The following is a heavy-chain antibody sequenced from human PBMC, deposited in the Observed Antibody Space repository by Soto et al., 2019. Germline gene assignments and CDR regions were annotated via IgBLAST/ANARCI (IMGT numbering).Heavy chain of an antibody. Sequence: PGGSLRLSCAASGFTFSSYEMNWVRQAPGKGLEWVSYISSSGSTIYYADSVKGRFTISRDNAKNSLYLQMNSLRAEDTAVYYCAREWRHYYDSSGYLDYWGQGTLVTVSS. CDR1: GFTFSSYE. CDR3: AREWRHYYDSSGYLDY. D-gene: IGHD3-22*01. V-gene: IGHV3-48*03. CDR2: ISSSGSTI. J-gene: IGHJ4*02.